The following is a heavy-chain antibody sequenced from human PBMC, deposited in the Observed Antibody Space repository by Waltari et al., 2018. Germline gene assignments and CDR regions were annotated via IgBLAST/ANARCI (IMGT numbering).Heavy chain of an antibody. V-gene: IGHV3-33*06. CDR3: AKDSHYYFDY. Sequence: QVQLVESGGGVVQPGRSLRLSCAASGFTFSSYGMHWVRQAPGKGLEWVAVIWYDGSNKYYADSVKGRFTISRDNSKTTLYLQMNSLRAEDTAVYYCAKDSHYYFDYWGQGTLVTVSS. J-gene: IGHJ4*02. CDR1: GFTFSSYG. D-gene: IGHD3-3*02. CDR2: IWYDGSNK.